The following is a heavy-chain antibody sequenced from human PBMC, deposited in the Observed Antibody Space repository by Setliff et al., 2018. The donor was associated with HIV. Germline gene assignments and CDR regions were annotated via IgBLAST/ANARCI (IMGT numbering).Heavy chain of an antibody. CDR2: IYYSGSA. J-gene: IGHJ4*02. V-gene: IGHV4-30-4*08. CDR3: ARVHASGWNYFDY. Sequence: SETLSLTCTVSGGSISSGDYFLSWIRQAPGKGLEWIGCIYYSGSAYYNPSLQSRVTISVDTSKNHFSLRLSSVTAADTAVYYGARVHASGWNYFDYWGQGTLVTVSS. D-gene: IGHD6-19*01. CDR1: GGSISSGDYF.